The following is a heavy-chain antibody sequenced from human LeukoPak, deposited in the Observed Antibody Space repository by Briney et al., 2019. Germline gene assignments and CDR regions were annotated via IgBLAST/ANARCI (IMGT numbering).Heavy chain of an antibody. V-gene: IGHV1-69*05. Sequence: ASVKVSCKASGGTFSSYAISWVRQAPGQGLEWMGRIIPIFGTANYAQKFQGRVTITTDESTSTAYMELSSLRSEDTAVYYCARDRLKEYCGGDCYSFDYWGQGTLVTVSS. CDR1: GGTFSSYA. J-gene: IGHJ4*02. D-gene: IGHD2-21*02. CDR2: IIPIFGTA. CDR3: ARDRLKEYCGGDCYSFDY.